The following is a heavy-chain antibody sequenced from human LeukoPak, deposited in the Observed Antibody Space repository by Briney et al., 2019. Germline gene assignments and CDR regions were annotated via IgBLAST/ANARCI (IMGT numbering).Heavy chain of an antibody. CDR2: IYPVDSNT. V-gene: IGHV5-51*01. CDR1: GYSFTSYW. J-gene: IGHJ4*02. Sequence: SGESLKISCKGSGYSFTSYWIGWVRQMPGKGLECMGIIYPVDSNTRFSPSFQGQVTISADKSISTAYLQWSSLKASDTAMYYCARHMVAVAGPTHCDYWGQGTLVTVSS. CDR3: ARHMVAVAGPTHCDY. D-gene: IGHD6-19*01.